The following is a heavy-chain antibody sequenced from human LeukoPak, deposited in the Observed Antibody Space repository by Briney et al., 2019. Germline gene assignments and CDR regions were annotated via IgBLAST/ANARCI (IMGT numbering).Heavy chain of an antibody. D-gene: IGHD3-3*01. CDR2: FSGSGDVT. CDR1: GFTFSNYA. J-gene: IGHJ4*02. V-gene: IGHV3-23*01. Sequence: PGGSLRLSCAASGFTFSNYAMSWVRQAPGKGLEWVSAFSGSGDVTHYADSVKGRFTISRENSKNTVYLRMNSLRVEDTAVYYCAKEFSIGYRLTYFDYWGQGTLVTVSS. CDR3: AKEFSIGYRLTYFDY.